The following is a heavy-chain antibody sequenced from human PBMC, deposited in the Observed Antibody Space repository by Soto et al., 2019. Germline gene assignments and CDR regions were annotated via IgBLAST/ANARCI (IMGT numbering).Heavy chain of an antibody. CDR3: ARLLDDSRGYYYFDY. V-gene: IGHV4-38-2*01. J-gene: IGHJ4*02. CDR1: GYSIISGYY. D-gene: IGHD3-22*01. CDR2: IFHSGTT. Sequence: TSETLSLTCAVSGYSIISGYYLVWIRHPPGKVLEWLGSIFHSGTTYDNPSLKSRVTISVDMSNNQFSLKLTSVTAADTAVYYCARLLDDSRGYYYFDYWGQGTLVTVSS.